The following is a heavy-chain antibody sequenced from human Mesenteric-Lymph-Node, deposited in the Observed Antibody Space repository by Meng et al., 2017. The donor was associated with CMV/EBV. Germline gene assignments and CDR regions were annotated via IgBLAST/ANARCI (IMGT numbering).Heavy chain of an antibody. CDR1: GFTFSSYG. V-gene: IGHV3-21*01. CDR2: ISSGGSYI. J-gene: IGHJ4*02. CDR3: ARGDIADPFDY. D-gene: IGHD5-12*01. Sequence: GGSLRLSCAGSGFTFSSYGMSWVRQAPGKGLEWVSSISSGGSYIYYADSVKGRFTISRDNSKNTLYLQMNSLSAEDTAVYFCARGDIADPFDYWGQGTLVTVSS.